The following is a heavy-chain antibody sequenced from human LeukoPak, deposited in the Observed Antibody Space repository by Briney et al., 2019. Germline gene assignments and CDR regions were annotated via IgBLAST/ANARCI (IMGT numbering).Heavy chain of an antibody. J-gene: IGHJ4*02. CDR3: ASYYYDSSGYYYFDY. D-gene: IGHD3-22*01. Sequence: ASVKVSCKASGYTFTSYYMHRVRQAPGQGLEWMGIINPSGGSTSYAQKFQGRVTMTRDTSTSTVYMELSSLRSEDTAVYYCASYYYDSSGYYYFDYWGQGTLVTVSS. CDR2: INPSGGST. V-gene: IGHV1-46*01. CDR1: GYTFTSYY.